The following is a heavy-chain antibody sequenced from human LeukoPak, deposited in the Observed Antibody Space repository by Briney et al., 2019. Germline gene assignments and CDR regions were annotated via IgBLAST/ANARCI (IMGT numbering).Heavy chain of an antibody. CDR3: AGALAYYDILTGYYSGNWFDP. CDR2: ISSSGSTI. V-gene: IGHV3-11*01. CDR1: GFTFSDYY. J-gene: IGHJ5*02. Sequence: KTGGSLRLSCAASGFTFSDYYMSWIRQAPGKGLEWGSYISSSGSTIYYADSVKGRFTISRDNAKNSLYLQMNSLRAEDTAVYYCAGALAYYDILTGYYSGNWFDPWGQGTLVTVSS. D-gene: IGHD3-9*01.